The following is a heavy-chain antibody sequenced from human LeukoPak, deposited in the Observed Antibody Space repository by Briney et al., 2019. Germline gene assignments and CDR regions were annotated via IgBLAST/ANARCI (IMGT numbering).Heavy chain of an antibody. CDR3: TRRSITMIGWYFDY. D-gene: IGHD3-22*01. Sequence: GGSLGLSCTASGFTFGDYAMSWFRQAPGKGLEWVGFIRSKAYGGTTEYAASVKGRFTISRDDSKSIAYLQMNSLKTEDTAVYYCTRRSITMIGWYFDYWGQGTLVTVSS. J-gene: IGHJ4*02. V-gene: IGHV3-49*03. CDR2: IRSKAYGGTT. CDR1: GFTFGDYA.